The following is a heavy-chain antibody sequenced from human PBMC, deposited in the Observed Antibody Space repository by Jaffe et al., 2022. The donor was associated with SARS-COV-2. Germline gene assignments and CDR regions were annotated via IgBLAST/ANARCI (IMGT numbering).Heavy chain of an antibody. CDR1: GDSVSSNSAA. Sequence: QVQLQQSGPGLVKPSQTLSLTCAISGDSVSSNSAAWNWIRQSPSRGLEWLGRTYYRSKWYNDYAVSVKSRITINPDTSKNQFSLQLNSVTPEDTAVYYCARVLGCIAVAGTSCYYYGMDVWGQGTTVTVSS. CDR3: ARVLGCIAVAGTSCYYYGMDV. CDR2: TYYRSKWYN. V-gene: IGHV6-1*01. D-gene: IGHD6-19*01. J-gene: IGHJ6*02.